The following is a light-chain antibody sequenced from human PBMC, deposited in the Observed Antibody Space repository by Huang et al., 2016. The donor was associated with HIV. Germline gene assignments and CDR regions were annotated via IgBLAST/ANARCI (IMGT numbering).Light chain of an antibody. Sequence: DIQMTPFPTSLSASVEDRVTITCRAGQAIDKYLNWYQQKSGRAPRLLIYGASKLQSGVPARFSGRASGTHFSLTINSLQPDDSAIYYCQQSYRTPRTFGQGTNLEI. V-gene: IGKV1-39*01. CDR2: GAS. CDR1: QAIDKY. J-gene: IGKJ2*01. CDR3: QQSYRTPRT.